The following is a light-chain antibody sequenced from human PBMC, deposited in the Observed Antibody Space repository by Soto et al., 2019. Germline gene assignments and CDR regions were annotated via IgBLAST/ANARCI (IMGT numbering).Light chain of an antibody. Sequence: DIQMTQAPSSVSASVGDRVTITCRASQDINNRVAWFQQRPGRAPKYLIQAASILQSGFPSRFSATGSGTDFTLTISSLQPEDFATYYCQQSYSSPPTFGQGTKVEIK. V-gene: IGKV1-12*01. CDR3: QQSYSSPPT. CDR2: AAS. CDR1: QDINNR. J-gene: IGKJ1*01.